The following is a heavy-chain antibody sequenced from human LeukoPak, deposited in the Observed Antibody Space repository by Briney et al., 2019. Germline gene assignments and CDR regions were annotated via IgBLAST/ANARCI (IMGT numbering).Heavy chain of an antibody. CDR3: ARRLEMATTSEFDY. CDR1: GVSISSYY. Sequence: PSETLSLTCTVSGVSISSYYWSWIRQPPGKGLEWIGYIYYSGSTNYNPSLKSRVTISVDTSKNQFSLKLSSVTAADTAVYYCARRLEMATTSEFDYWGQGTLVTVSS. CDR2: IYYSGST. V-gene: IGHV4-59*08. J-gene: IGHJ4*02. D-gene: IGHD5-24*01.